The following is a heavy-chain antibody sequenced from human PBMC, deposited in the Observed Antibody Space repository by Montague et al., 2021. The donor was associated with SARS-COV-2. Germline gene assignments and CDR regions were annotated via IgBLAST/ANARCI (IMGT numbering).Heavy chain of an antibody. Sequence: SETLSLTCTVSGGSISSYYWSWIRQLPGKGLEWIGYIYYSGSTNYNPSLKSRVTISVDTSKNQFSLKLSSVTAADTAVYYCAGTYYDFWSGFIHYYYMDVWGKGTTVTVSS. CDR3: AGTYYDFWSGFIHYYYMDV. J-gene: IGHJ6*03. CDR1: GGSISSYY. D-gene: IGHD3-3*01. CDR2: IYYSGST. V-gene: IGHV4-59*01.